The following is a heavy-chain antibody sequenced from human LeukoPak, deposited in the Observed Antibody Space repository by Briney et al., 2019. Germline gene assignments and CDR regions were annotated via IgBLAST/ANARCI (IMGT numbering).Heavy chain of an antibody. D-gene: IGHD3-3*01. CDR3: ARSTGDFWSGYSRFDP. V-gene: IGHV4-4*07. Sequence: SETLSLTCTVSGGSISSYYWSWIQQPAGKGLEWIGRIYTSGSTNYNPSLKSRVTMSVDTSKNQFSLKLSSMTAADTAVYYCARSTGDFWSGYSRFDPWGQGTLVTVSS. J-gene: IGHJ5*02. CDR2: IYTSGST. CDR1: GGSISSYY.